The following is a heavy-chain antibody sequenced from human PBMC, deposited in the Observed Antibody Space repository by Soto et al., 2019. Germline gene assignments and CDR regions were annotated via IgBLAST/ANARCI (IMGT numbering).Heavy chain of an antibody. J-gene: IGHJ6*02. CDR3: ARADCSGGSCNPRVYYCYGMDI. CDR2: IIPLLGTT. V-gene: IGHV1-69*01. D-gene: IGHD2-15*01. Sequence: QVQLVQSGAEVKKPGSSVKVSCKASGGTFSSDVISWVRQAPGQGLQWMGGIIPLLGTTNYAQKFQGRATITADESTSTAYMDLSSLTSEDTDVYYCARADCSGGSCNPRVYYCYGMDIWGQGPKVTVSS. CDR1: GGTFSSDV.